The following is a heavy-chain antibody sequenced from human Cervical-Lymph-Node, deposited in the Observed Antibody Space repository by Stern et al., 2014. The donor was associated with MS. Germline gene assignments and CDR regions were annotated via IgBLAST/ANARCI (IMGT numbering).Heavy chain of an antibody. J-gene: IGHJ4*02. CDR3: AREEDNTYNFEH. CDR2: ISSSLTYI. V-gene: IGHV3-21*01. CDR1: GFSFRYYT. Sequence: EVQLVESGGGLVKPGGSLRLSCAASGFSFRYYTMSWVRQAPGKGLEWVSSISSSLTYIYYADSLQGRFTISRDNAKTTPHLLMDSLRAGDAAVYFCAREEDNTYNFEHWGQGTLVTVSS. D-gene: IGHD5-18*01.